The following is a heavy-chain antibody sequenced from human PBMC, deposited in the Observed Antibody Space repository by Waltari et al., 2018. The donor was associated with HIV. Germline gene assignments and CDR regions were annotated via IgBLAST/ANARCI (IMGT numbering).Heavy chain of an antibody. Sequence: QVQLVQSGAEMRKPGASVKVSCTASKYTFASYGIHWLRQAPGQRLAWMGWINTGDGSTKYSQKCQGRVTITRDTSASTAYMQLSSLRSEDTAIYYCARELRFDIVFDYWGQGTLVTVSS. CDR1: KYTFASYG. J-gene: IGHJ4*02. V-gene: IGHV1-3*04. CDR3: ARELRFDIVFDY. D-gene: IGHD5-12*01. CDR2: INTGDGST.